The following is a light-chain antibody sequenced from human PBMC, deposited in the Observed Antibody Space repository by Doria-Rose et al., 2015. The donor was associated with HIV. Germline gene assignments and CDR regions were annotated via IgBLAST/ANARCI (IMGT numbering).Light chain of an antibody. CDR2: DGS. J-gene: IGKJ1*01. CDR1: QSFSSTY. CDR3: HQYGTSWT. V-gene: IGKV3-20*01. Sequence: TQSPGTLSLSPGERATLSCRASQSFSSTYLAWYQQKSGQAPSLLIYDGSTRATGIPGRFSASGSGTDFTLTINRLEPEDFALYYCHQYGTSWTFGQGTKVEI.